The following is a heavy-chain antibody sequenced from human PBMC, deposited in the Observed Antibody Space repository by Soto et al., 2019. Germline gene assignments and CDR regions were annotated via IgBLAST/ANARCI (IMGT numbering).Heavy chain of an antibody. CDR2: ISGSGSSR. Sequence: GGSLRLSCAASGFTFSSYALSWVRQAPGKGLEWISAISGSGSSRYYADSVKGRFTISRDNSKNTLYLLINSLRAEDTALYYCAKATVEYSSSWPFDYWGQGTLVTVSS. CDR3: AKATVEYSSSWPFDY. J-gene: IGHJ4*02. D-gene: IGHD6-13*01. V-gene: IGHV3-23*01. CDR1: GFTFSSYA.